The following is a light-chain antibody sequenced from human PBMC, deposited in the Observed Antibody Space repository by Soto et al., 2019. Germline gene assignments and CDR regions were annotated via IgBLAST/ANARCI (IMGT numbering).Light chain of an antibody. J-gene: IGLJ2*01. V-gene: IGLV2-23*01. CDR1: SSDVGSYNL. CDR3: CSYAGYTTVI. CDR2: EGT. Sequence: QSVLTQPASVSGSPGQSITISCTGTSSDVGSYNLVSWYQQHPGKAPKLMIYEGTKRPSGVSNRFSASKSGNTASLTISGLQAEDEADYYCCSYAGYTTVIFGGGTKVTVL.